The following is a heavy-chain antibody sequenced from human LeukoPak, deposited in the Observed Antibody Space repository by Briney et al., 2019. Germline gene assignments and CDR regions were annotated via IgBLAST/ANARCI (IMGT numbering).Heavy chain of an antibody. J-gene: IGHJ4*02. CDR1: GGSFSGYY. CDR3: ASFSPPTVYYFDY. V-gene: IGHV4-34*01. D-gene: IGHD4-17*01. Sequence: SETLSLTCAVYGGSFSGYYWSWIRQPPGKGLDWIGEINHSGSTNYNPSLKSRVTISVDTSKNQFSLKLSSVTAADTAVYYCASFSPPTVYYFDYWGQGTLVTVSS. CDR2: INHSGST.